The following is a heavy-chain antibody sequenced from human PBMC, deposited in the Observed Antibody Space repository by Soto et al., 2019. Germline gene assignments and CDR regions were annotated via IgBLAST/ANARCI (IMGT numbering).Heavy chain of an antibody. Sequence: GGSLRLSCAASGFTFSSYGMHWVRQAPGKGLEWVAVIWYDGSNKYYADSVKGRFTISRDNSKNTLYLQMNSLRAEDTAVYYCAREGTVTTPVYYYYYMDVWGKGTTVTVSS. J-gene: IGHJ6*03. V-gene: IGHV3-33*01. CDR2: IWYDGSNK. D-gene: IGHD4-17*01. CDR3: AREGTVTTPVYYYYYMDV. CDR1: GFTFSSYG.